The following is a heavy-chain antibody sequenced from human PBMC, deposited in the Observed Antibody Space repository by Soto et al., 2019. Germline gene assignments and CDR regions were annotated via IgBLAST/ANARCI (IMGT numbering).Heavy chain of an antibody. V-gene: IGHV1-18*01. Sequence: QVQLVQSGAEVKKPGALVKVSCKASGYTFTSYGISWVRQAPGQGLEWMGWISAYNGNTNYAQKLQGRVTMTTDTSTSTAYMELRSLRSDDTAVYYCARDRNTMIVVVIYYGMDVWGQGTTVTVSS. CDR2: ISAYNGNT. J-gene: IGHJ6*02. CDR1: GYTFTSYG. D-gene: IGHD3-22*01. CDR3: ARDRNTMIVVVIYYGMDV.